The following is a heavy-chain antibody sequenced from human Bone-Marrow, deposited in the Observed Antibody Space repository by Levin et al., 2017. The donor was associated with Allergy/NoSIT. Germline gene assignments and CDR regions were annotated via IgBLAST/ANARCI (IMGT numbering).Heavy chain of an antibody. D-gene: IGHD2-15*01. J-gene: IGHJ4*02. V-gene: IGHV3-74*01. CDR3: TREITRGGTGAFY. CDR2: INPDGSIT. Sequence: SCAASGFTVSNYWMHWVRQVSGRGLLWVSRINPDGSITNYADSVQGRFTISRDNAKNTLYLQMNSLRDEDTAVYYCTREITRGGTGAFYWGQGTLVTVSS. CDR1: GFTVSNYW.